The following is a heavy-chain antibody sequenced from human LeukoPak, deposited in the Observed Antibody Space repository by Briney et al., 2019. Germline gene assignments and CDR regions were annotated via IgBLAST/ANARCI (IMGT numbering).Heavy chain of an antibody. CDR2: IYSSGST. CDR1: GGSISSNY. Sequence: SETLSLTCTVSGGSISSNYWSWIRQPAGKGLEWIGRIYSSGSTNYNPSLKSRVTMSVDTSKNQFSPKLSSVTAADTAVYYCARGPQISTSTPLDYWGQGTLVTVSS. V-gene: IGHV4-4*07. CDR3: ARGPQISTSTPLDY. J-gene: IGHJ4*02.